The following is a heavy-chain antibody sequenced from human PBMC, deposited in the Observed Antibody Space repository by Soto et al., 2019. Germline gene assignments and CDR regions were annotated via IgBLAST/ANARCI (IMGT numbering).Heavy chain of an antibody. CDR3: RRDFDY. CDR1: GDSISNYY. J-gene: IGHJ4*02. CDR2: LSTSGST. V-gene: IGHV4-4*07. Sequence: PSETLSLTCTVSGDSISNYYWSWIRQPAGKGLEWIGRLSTSGSTNYNPSLKSRVTMSVDTSKNQFSLMLNSVTAADTAVYYCRRDFDYWGQGTLVTV. D-gene: IGHD6-6*01.